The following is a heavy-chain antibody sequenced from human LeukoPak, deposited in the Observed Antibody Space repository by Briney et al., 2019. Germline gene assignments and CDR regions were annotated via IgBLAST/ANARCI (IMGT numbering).Heavy chain of an antibody. Sequence: VKVSCKGSGYSFTNYDINLVRQAPGQRLEWMGIINPSRGSTSQAQTFQGRVTMTRDMSTSTVSMELSSLRSEDTAVYYCARVPDYYYYYMDVWGKGTTVTISS. CDR1: GYSFTNYD. V-gene: IGHV1-46*01. CDR3: ARVPDYYYYYMDV. CDR2: INPSRGST. J-gene: IGHJ6*03.